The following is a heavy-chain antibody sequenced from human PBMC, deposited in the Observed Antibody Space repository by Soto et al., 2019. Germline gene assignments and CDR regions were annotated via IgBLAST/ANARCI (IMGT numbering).Heavy chain of an antibody. CDR2: IYTTGSA. Sequence: EGQLVESGGGLIQPGGSLRLSCAASGITVTSNSMGWVRQAPGKGLECVSFIYTTGSAYHADSVKGRFTISRDSSMNALYLQLNSLRADDTAVYYCARGKTNFGDSQFGVFDIWGLGTMVTVSS. CDR1: GITVTSNS. D-gene: IGHD4-17*01. CDR3: ARGKTNFGDSQFGVFDI. J-gene: IGHJ3*02. V-gene: IGHV3-53*01.